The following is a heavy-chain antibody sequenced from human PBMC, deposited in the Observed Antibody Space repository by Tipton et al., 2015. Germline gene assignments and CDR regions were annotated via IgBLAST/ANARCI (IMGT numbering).Heavy chain of an antibody. D-gene: IGHD4-17*01. CDR3: ARPSVTTNYYGMDV. CDR1: GFTFSSYS. V-gene: IGHV3-21*01. CDR2: ISSSSSHI. Sequence: SLRLSCAASGFTFSSYSMNWVRQAPGKGLEWVSAISSSSSHIYYADSVKGRFTISRDNAKNSLYLQMNSLRAEDTAVYYCARPSVTTNYYGMDVWGQGP. J-gene: IGHJ6*02.